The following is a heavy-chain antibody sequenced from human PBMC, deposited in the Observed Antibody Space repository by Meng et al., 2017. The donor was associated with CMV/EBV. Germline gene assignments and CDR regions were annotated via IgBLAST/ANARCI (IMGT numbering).Heavy chain of an antibody. Sequence: ASVKVSCKASGYTFSNYGIAWVRQAPGQGLEWMGWITTDDDSRKKQGRVTMITDTSTSTAYMELRSLRSDDTAVYYCARGVPSAAAPRWVDPWGQGTLVTVSS. J-gene: IGHJ5*02. CDR3: ARGVPSAAAPRWVDP. V-gene: IGHV1-18*01. CDR2: ITTDDDSR. D-gene: IGHD6-13*01. CDR1: GYTFSNYG.